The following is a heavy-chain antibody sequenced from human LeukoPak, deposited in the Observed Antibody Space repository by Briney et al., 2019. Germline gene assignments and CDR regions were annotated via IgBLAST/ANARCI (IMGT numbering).Heavy chain of an antibody. CDR1: GFSFDSYA. V-gene: IGHV3-23*01. Sequence: PGGSLRLSCAASGFSFDSYAMTWVRQAPGKGLEWVSFISATGGSAYYADSVKGRFTLSRDNSKNTLYLEMNSLRAEDTAVYYCAKVPLSSSGWDREYYFDYWGQGTLVTVSS. D-gene: IGHD6-19*01. CDR2: ISATGGSA. CDR3: AKVPLSSSGWDREYYFDY. J-gene: IGHJ4*02.